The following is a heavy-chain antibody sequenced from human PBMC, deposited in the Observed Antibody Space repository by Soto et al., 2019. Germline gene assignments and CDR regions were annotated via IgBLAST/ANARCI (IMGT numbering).Heavy chain of an antibody. CDR1: GYTFTSYG. CDR2: ISGYNGNT. Sequence: QVQLVQSGAEVKKPGASVKVSCKASGYTFTSYGVSWVRQAPGQGLEWMGWISGYNGNTNYAQKLQGRVTMTTDTSTSTAYMELRSLRSDDTAVYYCARAGKYYYGSGSPYYYGMDVWCQGITVTVSS. CDR3: ARAGKYYYGSGSPYYYGMDV. D-gene: IGHD3-10*01. J-gene: IGHJ6*02. V-gene: IGHV1-18*04.